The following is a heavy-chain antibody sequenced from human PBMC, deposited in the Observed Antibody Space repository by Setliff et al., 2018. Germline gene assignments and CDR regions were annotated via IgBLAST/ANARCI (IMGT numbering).Heavy chain of an antibody. CDR1: GYTFSGYG. CDR2: ISVHTGNT. D-gene: IGHD2-2*01. J-gene: IGHJ4*02. V-gene: IGHV1-18*04. Sequence: ASVKVSCKTSGYTFSGYGIAWVRQAPGQGLEWMGWISVHTGNTFYSPKFHGRVTLTTDTSTSTAYMELRSLGSDDTAVYYCSRLVRFCIRTSCQRLSGGEFWGQGTLVTVSS. CDR3: SRLVRFCIRTSCQRLSGGEF.